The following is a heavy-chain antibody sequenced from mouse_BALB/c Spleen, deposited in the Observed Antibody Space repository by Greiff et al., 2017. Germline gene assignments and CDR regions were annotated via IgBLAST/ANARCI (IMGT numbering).Heavy chain of an antibody. D-gene: IGHD2-3*01. CDR2: ISSGSSTI. J-gene: IGHJ3*01. CDR3: ASWGYDGSPEVAY. Sequence: EVMLVESGGGLVQPGGSRKLSCAASGFTFSSFGMHWVRQAPEKGLEWVAYISSGSSTIYYADTVKGRFTISRDNPKNTLFLQMTSLRSEDTAMYYCASWGYDGSPEVAYWGQGTLVTVSA. V-gene: IGHV5-17*02. CDR1: GFTFSSFG.